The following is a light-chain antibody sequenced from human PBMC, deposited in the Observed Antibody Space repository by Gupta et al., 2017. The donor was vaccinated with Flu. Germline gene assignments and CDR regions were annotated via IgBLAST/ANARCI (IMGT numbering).Light chain of an antibody. CDR3: QQYNNWPPRAT. CDR1: QSVSSN. Sequence: TLSGSPGERATLSCRASQSVSSNLAWYQQKPGQAPRLLIYGASTRATGIPARFSGSGAGTEFTLTISSLQSEDFAVYYCQQYNNWPPRATFGQGTRLEIK. J-gene: IGKJ5*01. CDR2: GAS. V-gene: IGKV3-15*01.